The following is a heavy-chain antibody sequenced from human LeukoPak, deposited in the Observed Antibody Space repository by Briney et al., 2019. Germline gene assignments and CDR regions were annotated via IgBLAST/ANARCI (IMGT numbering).Heavy chain of an antibody. CDR3: ARDLITMVRGVMSWFDP. V-gene: IGHV1-18*01. J-gene: IGHJ5*02. CDR2: ISAYNGNT. D-gene: IGHD3-10*01. Sequence: GASVKVSCKASGYTFTSYGISWVRQAPGQGLEWMGWISAYNGNTNYAQKLQGRVTMTTDPSTSTAYMELRSLRSDDTAVYYCARDLITMVRGVMSWFDPWGQGTLVTVSS. CDR1: GYTFTSYG.